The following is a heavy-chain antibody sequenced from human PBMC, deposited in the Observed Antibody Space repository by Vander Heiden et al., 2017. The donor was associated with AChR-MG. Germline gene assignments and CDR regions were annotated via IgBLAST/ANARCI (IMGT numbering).Heavy chain of an antibody. CDR1: GFTFSTYA. D-gene: IGHD1-7*01. CDR3: TRGNWNYPD. Sequence: EVQLLASGGGLVTPGGSLRLSCAASGFTFSTYAMNWVRQAPGKGLEWVASVTSTSAYIYYADAVKGRFTISRDNAKNSLDLQMNSLRAEDTAVYYCTRGNWNYPDWGQGTLVSVSS. V-gene: IGHV3-21*01. J-gene: IGHJ4*02. CDR2: VTSTSAYI.